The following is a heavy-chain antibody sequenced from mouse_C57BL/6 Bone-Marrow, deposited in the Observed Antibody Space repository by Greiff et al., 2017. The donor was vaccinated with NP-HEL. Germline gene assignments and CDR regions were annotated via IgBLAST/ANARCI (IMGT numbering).Heavy chain of an antibody. D-gene: IGHD4-1*01. J-gene: IGHJ2*01. Sequence: VMLVESGGGLVKPGGSLKLSCAASGFTFSDYGMHWVRQAPEKGLEWVAYISSGSSTIYYADTVKGRFTISRDNAKNTLFLQMTSLRSEDTAMYYCARGRTGNYFDYWGQGTTLTVSS. CDR1: GFTFSDYG. CDR3: ARGRTGNYFDY. CDR2: ISSGSSTI. V-gene: IGHV5-17*01.